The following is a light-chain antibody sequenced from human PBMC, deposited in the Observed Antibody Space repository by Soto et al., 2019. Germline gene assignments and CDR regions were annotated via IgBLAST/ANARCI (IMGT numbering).Light chain of an antibody. CDR2: FGS. Sequence: EIVMTQSPLTLPVTPGEPASIFCRSSQSLLYNNTYNYLDWYVQKPGQSPQLLIYFGSNRAPGVPDRFSGSGSGTDFTLKINRVEAEDVGTYYCMQALQSLTFGQGTRLEIQ. J-gene: IGKJ5*01. CDR3: MQALQSLT. V-gene: IGKV2-28*01. CDR1: QSLLYNNTYNY.